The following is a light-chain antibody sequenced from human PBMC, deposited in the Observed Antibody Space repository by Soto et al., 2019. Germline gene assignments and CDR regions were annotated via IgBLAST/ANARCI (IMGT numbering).Light chain of an antibody. Sequence: DIQMTQSPSVLSASVGEKVTITCRASQDISNSLAWYQQRKGEAPELFISQASDSQGGVPSRCSGSGSGTEFPLTIRSLPQEYFATYFCHHYYSSSTFGQGTKL. CDR2: QAS. CDR3: HHYYSSST. J-gene: IGKJ2*01. V-gene: IGKV1-5*03. CDR1: QDISNS.